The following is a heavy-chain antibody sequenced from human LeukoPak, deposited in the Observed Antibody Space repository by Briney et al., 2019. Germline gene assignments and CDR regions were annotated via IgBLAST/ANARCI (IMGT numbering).Heavy chain of an antibody. CDR1: GGYRSSQY. CDR2: IYYSGST. J-gene: IGHJ4*02. D-gene: IGHD6-19*01. CDR3: ARVGGYSSGWDFDY. Sequence: VTLSLTWSESGGYRSSQYRSGSRQTKGKGLEWIGYIYYSGSTNYNPSLKSRVTISVDTSKNQFSLKLSSVTAADTAVYYCARVGGYSSGWDFDYWGQGTLVTVSS. V-gene: IGHV4-59*11.